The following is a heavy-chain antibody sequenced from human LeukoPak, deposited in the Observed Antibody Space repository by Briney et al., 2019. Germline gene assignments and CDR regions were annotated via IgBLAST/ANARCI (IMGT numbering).Heavy chain of an antibody. V-gene: IGHV3-23*01. D-gene: IGHD4-17*01. Sequence: QPGGSLRLSCAASGFTFSSYAMSWVRQAPGKGLEWVSAISGSGGGTYYADSVKGRFTISRDNSKNTLYLQMNRLRAEDTAVYYCAKVATETTVTIIALIDAFDIWGQGTMVTVSS. CDR1: GFTFSSYA. CDR3: AKVATETTVTIIALIDAFDI. J-gene: IGHJ3*02. CDR2: ISGSGGGT.